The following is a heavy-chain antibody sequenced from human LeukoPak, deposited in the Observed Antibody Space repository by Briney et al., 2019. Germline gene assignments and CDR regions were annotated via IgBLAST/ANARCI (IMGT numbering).Heavy chain of an antibody. J-gene: IGHJ4*02. V-gene: IGHV1-2*02. Sequence: ASVKVSCKASGYTFTGYYMHWVRQAPGQGLEWMGWINTNSGGTNYAQKFQGRVTMTRDTSISTAYMELSRLRSDDTAVYYCARDGISRSDFWSGFIRENYFDYWGQGTLVTVSS. CDR2: INTNSGGT. CDR1: GYTFTGYY. D-gene: IGHD3-3*01. CDR3: ARDGISRSDFWSGFIRENYFDY.